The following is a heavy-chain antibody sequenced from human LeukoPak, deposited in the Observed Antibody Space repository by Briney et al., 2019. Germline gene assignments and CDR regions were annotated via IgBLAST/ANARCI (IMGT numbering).Heavy chain of an antibody. V-gene: IGHV3-30*04. CDR2: ISYDGSNK. Sequence: PGRSLRLSCAASGFTFSSYAMHWVRQAPGKGLEWVAVISYDGSNKYYADSVKGRFTISRDNSKNTLYLQMNSLRAEDTAVYYCAREPKTGTTTGWYYYMDVWGKGTTVTVSS. CDR1: GFTFSSYA. J-gene: IGHJ6*03. D-gene: IGHD1-1*01. CDR3: AREPKTGTTTGWYYYMDV.